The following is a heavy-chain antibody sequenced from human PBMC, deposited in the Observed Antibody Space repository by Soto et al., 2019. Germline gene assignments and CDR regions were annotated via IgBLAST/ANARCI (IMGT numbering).Heavy chain of an antibody. CDR3: ARSAWSVYYYYGMDV. V-gene: IGHV1-69*02. J-gene: IGHJ6*02. CDR2: IIPILGIA. Sequence: QGQLVQSGAEVKKPGSSVKVSCKASGVTFSRYTISWVRQAPGQGLEWMGRIIPILGIANYAQKFQGRVTITADKSTSTAYMELSSLRSEYTAVYYCARSAWSVYYYYGMDVWGQGTTVTVSS. CDR1: GVTFSRYT.